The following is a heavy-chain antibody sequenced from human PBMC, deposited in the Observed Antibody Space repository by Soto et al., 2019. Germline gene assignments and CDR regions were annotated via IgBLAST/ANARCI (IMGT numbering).Heavy chain of an antibody. D-gene: IGHD4-17*01. Sequence: GESLKISCKGSGYSFTTHWIAWVRQMPGKGLEWMGIIYPGDSDTRYSPSFQGQVTISADKSISTAYLQWSSLKASDTAMYYCATYYGNYSGVYYFDTWGQETLVTVSS. CDR2: IYPGDSDT. CDR1: GYSFTTHW. CDR3: ATYYGNYSGVYYFDT. V-gene: IGHV5-51*01. J-gene: IGHJ4*02.